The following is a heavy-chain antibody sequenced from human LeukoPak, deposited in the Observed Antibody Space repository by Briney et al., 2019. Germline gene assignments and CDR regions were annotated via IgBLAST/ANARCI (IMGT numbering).Heavy chain of an antibody. J-gene: IGHJ4*02. D-gene: IGHD3-10*01. CDR3: AKLSSFMVRGVFDY. CDR1: GFTFSSYA. CDR2: ISGSGGST. Sequence: GGSLRLSCAASGFTFSSYAMSWVRQAPGKGLEWVSAISGSGGSTYYADYAKGRFTISRDNSKNTLYLQMNSLRAEDTAVYYCAKLSSFMVRGVFDYWGQGTLVTVSS. V-gene: IGHV3-23*01.